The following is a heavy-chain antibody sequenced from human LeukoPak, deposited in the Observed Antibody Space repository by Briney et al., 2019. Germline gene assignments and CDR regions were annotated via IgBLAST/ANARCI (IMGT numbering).Heavy chain of an antibody. CDR1: RFTFDEYG. J-gene: IGHJ3*01. D-gene: IGHD1-20*01. CDR3: ARAYGKWNDVYFYAFDL. CDR2: INWNGRSI. Sequence: PGGSLRLSCAASRFTFDEYGMSWVRQPAGKGLEWVSGINWNGRSIGYADSVKGRFTVSRDNAKSSLYLQMNSLRAEDTALYYCARAYGKWNDVYFYAFDLWGQGTMVTVSS. V-gene: IGHV3-20*04.